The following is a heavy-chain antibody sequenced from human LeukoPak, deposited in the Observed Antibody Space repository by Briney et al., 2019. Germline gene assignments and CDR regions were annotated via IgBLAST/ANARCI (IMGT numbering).Heavy chain of an antibody. V-gene: IGHV3-7*05. CDR2: IKHDGSQK. Sequence: PGGSLRLSCAASRFTFSSYWMTWVRQAPGKGLEWVANIKHDGSQKYYVDSVKGRITISRDNAKNSLYLQMTSLRAEDTAVYYCARDGMGGIKAFDIWGQGTMVTVSS. CDR1: RFTFSSYW. J-gene: IGHJ3*02. CDR3: ARDGMGGIKAFDI. D-gene: IGHD3-10*01.